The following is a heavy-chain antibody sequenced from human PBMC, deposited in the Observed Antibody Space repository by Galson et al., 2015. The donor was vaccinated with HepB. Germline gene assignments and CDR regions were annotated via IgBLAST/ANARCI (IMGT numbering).Heavy chain of an antibody. Sequence: SLRLSCAASGFTVSSNYMSWVRQAPGKGLEWVSVIYSGGSTYYADSVKGRFTISRDNSKNTLYLQMNSLRVEDTAVYYCARPFTLDDAFDIWGQGTMVTVSS. CDR3: ARPFTLDDAFDI. CDR2: IYSGGST. CDR1: GFTVSSNY. J-gene: IGHJ3*02. D-gene: IGHD3-16*01. V-gene: IGHV3-66*04.